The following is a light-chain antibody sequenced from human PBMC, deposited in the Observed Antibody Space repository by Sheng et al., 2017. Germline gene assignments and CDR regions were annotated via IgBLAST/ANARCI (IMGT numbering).Light chain of an antibody. Sequence: DIQMTQSPSSLSASVGDRVTIPCRASQNINSHLNWYQQKPGKAPKLLIYAASSLLSGVPSRFSGSGSGTDFTLTINSLQPEDFAIYYCQQSSITPWTFGQGTKVEIK. CDR3: QQSSITPWT. J-gene: IGKJ1*01. CDR2: AAS. V-gene: IGKV1-39*01. CDR1: QNINSH.